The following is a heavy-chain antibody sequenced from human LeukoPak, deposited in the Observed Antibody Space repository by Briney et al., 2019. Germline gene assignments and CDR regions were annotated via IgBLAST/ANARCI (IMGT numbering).Heavy chain of an antibody. CDR2: FDPEDGDT. CDR3: ATLNRRGSSSWYGGMDV. J-gene: IGHJ6*04. Sequence: ASVKVSCKVSGYTLTELSMHWVRQAPGKGLDWMGGFDPEDGDTIYAQKFQGRVTMTEDTSTDTAYMELSSLRSEDTAVYYCATLNRRGSSSWYGGMDVWGKGTTVTVSS. CDR1: GYTLTELS. D-gene: IGHD6-13*01. V-gene: IGHV1-24*01.